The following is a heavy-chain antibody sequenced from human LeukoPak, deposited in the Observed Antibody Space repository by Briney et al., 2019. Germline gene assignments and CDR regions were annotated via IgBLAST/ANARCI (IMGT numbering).Heavy chain of an antibody. CDR2: ISSSGSTI. CDR1: AFTFSSYE. D-gene: IGHD6-13*01. CDR3: ARDIAAARTGWFDP. Sequence: PGGSLRLSSAASAFTFSSYEMKWVRQAPGKGLEWASYISSSGSTISYADTVKGRFTIPRDNAKNSLYLQMNSLRAEDTAVYYCARDIAAARTGWFDPWGQGTLVTVSS. J-gene: IGHJ5*02. V-gene: IGHV3-48*03.